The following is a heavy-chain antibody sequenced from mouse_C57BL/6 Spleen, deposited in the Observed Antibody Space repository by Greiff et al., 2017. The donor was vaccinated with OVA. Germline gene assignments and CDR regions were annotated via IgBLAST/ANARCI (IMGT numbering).Heavy chain of an antibody. D-gene: IGHD1-2*01. J-gene: IGHJ2*01. V-gene: IGHV1-63*01. CDR3: ARYGPYYFDY. CDR1: GYTFTNYW. CDR2: IYPGGGYT. Sequence: QVHVKQSGAELVRPGTSVKMSCKASGYTFTNYWIGWAKQRPGHGLEWIGDIYPGGGYTNYNEKFKGKATLTADKSSSTAYMQFSSLTSEDSAIYYCARYGPYYFDYWGQGTTLTVSS.